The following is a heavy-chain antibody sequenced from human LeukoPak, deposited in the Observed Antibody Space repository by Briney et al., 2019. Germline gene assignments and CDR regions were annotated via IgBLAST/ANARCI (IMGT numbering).Heavy chain of an antibody. J-gene: IGHJ4*02. CDR2: IYYIGST. Sequence: PSETLSLTCTVSGGSISSYYWSWIRQPPGKGLEWIGYIYYIGSTNYSPSLKSRVTIPVDTSKNQFSLKLSSETAADTAVYYCARGAAHSDYWGQGTLVTVSS. D-gene: IGHD2-15*01. V-gene: IGHV4-59*01. CDR1: GGSISSYY. CDR3: ARGAAHSDY.